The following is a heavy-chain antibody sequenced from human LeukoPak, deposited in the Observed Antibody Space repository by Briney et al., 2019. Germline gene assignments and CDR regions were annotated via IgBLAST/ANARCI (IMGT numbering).Heavy chain of an antibody. CDR3: ARDMYSSSWWFDY. CDR1: GGSISSSNW. J-gene: IGHJ4*02. D-gene: IGHD6-13*01. Sequence: PSGTLSLTCAVSGGSISSSNWWSWVRQPPGKGLEWIGEIYHSGSTNYNPSLKSRVTISVDKSKNQFSLKLSSVTAADTAVYYCARDMYSSSWWFDYWGQGTLVTVSS. V-gene: IGHV4-4*02. CDR2: IYHSGST.